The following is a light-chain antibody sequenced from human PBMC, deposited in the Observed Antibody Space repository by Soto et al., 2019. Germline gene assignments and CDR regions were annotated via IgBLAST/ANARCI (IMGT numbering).Light chain of an antibody. CDR3: QQYGSSPRT. J-gene: IGKJ4*01. Sequence: EIVLTQSPYTLSLSPGEGATLSCRASQSLSSNFLAWYQQRPGQAPRLLIYAASSRATGIPDRFSGSGSGTDFTLTIRRLEPEDFAVYYCQQYGSSPRTFGGGTKVDIK. V-gene: IGKV3-20*01. CDR1: QSLSSNF. CDR2: AAS.